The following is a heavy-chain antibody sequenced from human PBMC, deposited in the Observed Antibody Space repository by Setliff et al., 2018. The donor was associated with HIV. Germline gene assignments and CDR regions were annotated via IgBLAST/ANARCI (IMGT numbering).Heavy chain of an antibody. CDR2: IHDSGST. V-gene: IGHV4-38-2*02. CDR3: AREEMEVDTAMGSAYYYYYGMDV. Sequence: SETLSLTCGVSGYSLTSGYYWGWIRQPPGKGLEWIGSIHDSGSTYYNPSLQSRVTISIDMSKNHFSLKLSSVTAADTAVYYCAREEMEVDTAMGSAYYYYYGMDVWGQGTTVTVSS. D-gene: IGHD5-18*01. J-gene: IGHJ6*02. CDR1: GYSLTSGYY.